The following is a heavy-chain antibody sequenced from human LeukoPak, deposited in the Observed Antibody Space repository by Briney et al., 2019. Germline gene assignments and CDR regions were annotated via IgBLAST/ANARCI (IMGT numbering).Heavy chain of an antibody. CDR3: ARGLSGYSSSLGY. V-gene: IGHV3-20*04. D-gene: IGHD6-6*01. J-gene: IGHJ4*02. CDR1: GFTFDNYG. Sequence: PGGSLRLSCAASGFTFDNYGMSWARQVPGKGLEWVSSINGNGGSTAYADSVKGRFTISRDNVKNSLYLQMNSLRAKDTAFYYCARGLSGYSSSLGYWGQGTLVTVSS. CDR2: INGNGGST.